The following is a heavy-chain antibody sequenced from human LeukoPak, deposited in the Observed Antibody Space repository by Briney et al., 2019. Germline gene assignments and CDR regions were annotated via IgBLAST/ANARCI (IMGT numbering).Heavy chain of an antibody. D-gene: IGHD4-17*01. J-gene: IGHJ4*02. V-gene: IGHV3-33*01. Sequence: PGRSLRLSCAASGFTFNSYGIHWVRQAPGKGLEWVAFIWYDGSNKCYADSVKGRFTISRDNSKNTLYLQMNSLRAEDTAVYYCARARTTRGFDYWGQGTLVTVSS. CDR1: GFTFNSYG. CDR3: ARARTTRGFDY. CDR2: IWYDGSNK.